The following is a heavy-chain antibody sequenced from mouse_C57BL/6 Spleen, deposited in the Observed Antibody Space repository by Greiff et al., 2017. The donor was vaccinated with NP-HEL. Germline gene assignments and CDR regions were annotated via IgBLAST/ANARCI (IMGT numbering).Heavy chain of an antibody. CDR2: IRNKANGYTT. CDR3: ARSAQAYYAMDY. CDR1: GFTFTDYY. V-gene: IGHV7-3*01. D-gene: IGHD3-2*02. Sequence: EVKLVESGGGLVQPGGSLSLSCAASGFTFTDYYMSWVRQPPGKALEWLGFIRNKANGYTTEYSASVKGRFTISRDNSQSILYLQMNALRAEDSATYYCARSAQAYYAMDYWGQGTSVTVSS. J-gene: IGHJ4*01.